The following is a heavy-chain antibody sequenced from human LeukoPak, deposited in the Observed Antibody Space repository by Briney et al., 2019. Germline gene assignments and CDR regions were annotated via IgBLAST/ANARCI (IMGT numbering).Heavy chain of an antibody. V-gene: IGHV3-48*03. D-gene: IGHD6-6*01. CDR2: ISSSGSPI. Sequence: GGSLRLSCAASGFTFSIYEMNWVRQAPGKGLEWVSYISSSGSPIYYADSVKGRLTITRDNAKNSLYLQMNSLRAEDTAVYYCARVESIAARLDYYGMDVWGQGTTVTVSS. CDR3: ARVESIAARLDYYGMDV. CDR1: GFTFSIYE. J-gene: IGHJ6*02.